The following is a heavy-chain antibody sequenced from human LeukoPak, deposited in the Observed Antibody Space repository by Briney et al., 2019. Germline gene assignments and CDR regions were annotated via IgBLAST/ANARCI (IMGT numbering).Heavy chain of an antibody. CDR3: AREVAAAGTAFDY. V-gene: IGHV3-30-3*01. CDR2: ISYDGSNK. D-gene: IGHD6-13*01. J-gene: IGHJ4*02. CDR1: GFTFSAYA. Sequence: PGGSLRLSCAASGFTFSAYAMHWVRQAPGKGLEWVAVISYDGSNKYYADSVKCRFTISRDNSKNTVYLQMNSLRAEDTAVYDCAREVAAAGTAFDYWGQGTLVTVSS.